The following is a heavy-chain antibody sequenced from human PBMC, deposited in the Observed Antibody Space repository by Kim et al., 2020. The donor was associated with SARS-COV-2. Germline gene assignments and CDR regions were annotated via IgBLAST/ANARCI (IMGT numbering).Heavy chain of an antibody. CDR2: IYYSGST. D-gene: IGHD3-9*01. V-gene: IGHV4-39*07. Sequence: SETLSLTCTVSGGSISSSSYYWGWIRQPPGKGLEWIGSIYYSGSTYYNPSLKSRVTISVDTSKNQFSLKLSSVTAADTAVYYCARETNFDWLLVGSVLGNWFDPWGQGTLVTVSS. CDR1: GGSISSSSYY. J-gene: IGHJ5*02. CDR3: ARETNFDWLLVGSVLGNWFDP.